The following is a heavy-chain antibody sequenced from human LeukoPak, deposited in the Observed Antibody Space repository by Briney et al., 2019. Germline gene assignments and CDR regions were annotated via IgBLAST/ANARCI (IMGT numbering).Heavy chain of an antibody. V-gene: IGHV3-48*01. Sequence: GGSLRLSCAASGFTFSSYSMNWARQAPGKGLEWVSFISSSSSSIYYADSVKGRFTISRDNAKNSLYLQMDSLRAEDTAVYYCAELGITMIGGVWGKGATVTISS. CDR3: AELGITMIGGV. D-gene: IGHD3-10*02. CDR2: ISSSSSSI. CDR1: GFTFSSYS. J-gene: IGHJ6*04.